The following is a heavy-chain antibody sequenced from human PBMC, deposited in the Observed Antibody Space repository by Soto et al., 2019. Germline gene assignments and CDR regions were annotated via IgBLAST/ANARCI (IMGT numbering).Heavy chain of an antibody. V-gene: IGHV3-23*01. Sequence: EGQLFESGGGLVQPRGSLRLSCAASGFIFSDYAMSWVRQAPGKGLEWVSVVGGGGSGRMYADSVKGRFTVSRDDSRNTLYLQMDSLRAEDTAIYYCAKDSFSRNGIHDPFDIWGQGTMVSVSS. CDR2: VGGGGSGR. D-gene: IGHD3-3*02. CDR3: AKDSFSRNGIHDPFDI. J-gene: IGHJ3*02. CDR1: GFIFSDYA.